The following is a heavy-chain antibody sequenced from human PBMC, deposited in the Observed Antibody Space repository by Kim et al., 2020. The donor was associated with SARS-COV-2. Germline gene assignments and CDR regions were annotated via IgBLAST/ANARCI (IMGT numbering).Heavy chain of an antibody. CDR3: AISAGRTIFGRSNYYYYGMDV. V-gene: IGHV4-59*01. CDR1: GGSISSYY. CDR2: IYYSGST. J-gene: IGHJ6*02. D-gene: IGHD3-3*01. Sequence: SETLSLTRTVSGGSISSYYWSWIRQPPGKGLEWIGYIYYSGSTNYNPSLKSRVTISVDTSKNQFSLKLSSVTAADTAVYYCAISAGRTIFGRSNYYYYGMDVWGQGTTVTVSS.